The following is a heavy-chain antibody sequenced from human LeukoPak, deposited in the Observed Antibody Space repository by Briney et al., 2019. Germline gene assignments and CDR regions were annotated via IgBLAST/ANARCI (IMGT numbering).Heavy chain of an antibody. CDR2: ISGSAYST. CDR1: GFTFNSYA. J-gene: IGHJ3*02. CDR3: ARDRLGYCSSTSCTARDAFDI. Sequence: PGRSLRLSCAASGFTFNSYAMSWVRQAPGKGLEWVSSISGSAYSTNYADSVKGRFTISRDNSKNTLYLQMNSLRAEDTALYHCARDRLGYCSSTSCTARDAFDIWGQGTMVTVSS. D-gene: IGHD2-2*01. V-gene: IGHV3-23*01.